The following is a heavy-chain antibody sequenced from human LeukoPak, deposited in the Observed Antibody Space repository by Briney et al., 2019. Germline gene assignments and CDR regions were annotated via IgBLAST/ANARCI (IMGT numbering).Heavy chain of an antibody. CDR2: IYHSGST. J-gene: IGHJ4*02. Sequence: SETLSLTCAVSGGSISSGGYSWSWIRQLPGKGLEWIGYIYHSGSTYYNPSLKSRVTISVDRSKNQFSLKLSSVTAADTAVYYCARHNPTYGDFDYWGQGTLVTVSS. D-gene: IGHD1-14*01. CDR3: ARHNPTYGDFDY. CDR1: GGSISSGGYS. V-gene: IGHV4-30-2*01.